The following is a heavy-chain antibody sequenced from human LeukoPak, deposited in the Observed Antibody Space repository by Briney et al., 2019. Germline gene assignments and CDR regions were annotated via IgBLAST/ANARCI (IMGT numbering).Heavy chain of an antibody. CDR2: ISSSSSYI. Sequence: PGGSLRLSCAASGFTFSSYSMNWVRQAPGKGLEWVSSISSSSSYIYYADSVKGRFTISRDNAKNSLYLQMNSLRAEDTAVYYCARGYSSSSWYNYYYYYGMDVWGQGTTVTVSS. J-gene: IGHJ6*02. V-gene: IGHV3-21*04. CDR3: ARGYSSSSWYNYYYYYGMDV. CDR1: GFTFSSYS. D-gene: IGHD6-13*01.